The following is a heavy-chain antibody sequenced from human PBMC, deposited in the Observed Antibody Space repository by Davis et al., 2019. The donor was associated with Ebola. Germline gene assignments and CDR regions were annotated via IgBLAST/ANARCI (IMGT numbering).Heavy chain of an antibody. V-gene: IGHV1-2*04. CDR1: GGKFSSYA. J-gene: IGHJ3*02. CDR2: INPNSGGT. CDR3: ARISPGVVGATSAFDI. D-gene: IGHD1-26*01. Sequence: ASVKVSCKASGGKFSSYAISWVRQAPGQGLEWMGWINPNSGGTNYAQKFQGWVTMTRDTSISTAYMELSRLRSEDTAVYYCARISPGVVGATSAFDIWGQGTMVTVSS.